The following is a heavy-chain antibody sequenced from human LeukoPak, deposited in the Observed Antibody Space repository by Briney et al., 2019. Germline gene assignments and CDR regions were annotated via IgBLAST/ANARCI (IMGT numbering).Heavy chain of an antibody. D-gene: IGHD3-10*01. Sequence: ASVKVSCKASGYTFTSYGISWVRQAPGQGLEWMGWISAYNGNTNYAQKLQGRFTMTTDTSTSTAYMELRSLRSDDTAVYYCARGTSGSYYNVDLDYWGQGTLVTVSS. J-gene: IGHJ4*02. CDR1: GYTFTSYG. V-gene: IGHV1-18*01. CDR2: ISAYNGNT. CDR3: ARGTSGSYYNVDLDY.